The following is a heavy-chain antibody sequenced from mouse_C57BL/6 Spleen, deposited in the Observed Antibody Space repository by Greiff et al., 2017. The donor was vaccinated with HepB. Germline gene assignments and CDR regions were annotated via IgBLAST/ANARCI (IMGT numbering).Heavy chain of an antibody. J-gene: IGHJ4*01. D-gene: IGHD2-12*01. Sequence: QVQLQQSGPGLVKPSQSLFLTCSITGFPITSGYYWIWIRQSPGKPLEWMGYITHSGETFYNPSLQSPISITRETSKNQFFLQLNSVTTEDTAMYYCAGLRRDYYAMDYWGQGTSVTVSS. CDR1: GFPITSGYY. CDR3: AGLRRDYYAMDY. V-gene: IGHV12-3*01. CDR2: ITHSGET.